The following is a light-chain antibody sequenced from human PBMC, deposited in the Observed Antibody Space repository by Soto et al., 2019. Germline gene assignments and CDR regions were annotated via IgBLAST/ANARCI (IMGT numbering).Light chain of an antibody. Sequence: DIQMTQSPSSLSASFGDRVTLTCRASQSIDNYLNWYQQKPGTDPKLLMYAASTLHSGVPSRFSGSGSGTDFTLTISSLQREDFATYFCQQSHSTPYTFGQGTKLEI. CDR2: AAS. V-gene: IGKV1-39*01. CDR3: QQSHSTPYT. J-gene: IGKJ2*01. CDR1: QSIDNY.